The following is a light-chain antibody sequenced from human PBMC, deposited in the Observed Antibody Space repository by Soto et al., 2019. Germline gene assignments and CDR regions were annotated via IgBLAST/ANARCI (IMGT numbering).Light chain of an antibody. CDR3: HQYGSSPRS. J-gene: IGKJ1*01. CDR1: QSVSSTY. Sequence: EMVLTQSPGTLSLSPGERATLSCRASQSVSSTYLAWYQHKLGQAPRLLIYGASSKASGITDRFSDSGSGTDFTLTISRVEPEDLAVYYCHQYGSSPRSFGQGTKVEVK. CDR2: GAS. V-gene: IGKV3-20*01.